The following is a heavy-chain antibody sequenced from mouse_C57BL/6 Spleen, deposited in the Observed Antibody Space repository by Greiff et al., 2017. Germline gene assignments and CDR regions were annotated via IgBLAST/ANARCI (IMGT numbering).Heavy chain of an antibody. D-gene: IGHD1-1*01. V-gene: IGHV1-15*01. CDR2: IDPETGGT. CDR3: TRKGLLPAN. CDR1: GYTFTDYE. Sequence: QVQLKQSGAELVRPGASVTLSCKASGYTFTDYEMHWVQQPPVHGLEWIGAIDPETGGTAYNQKFKGKAILTADKSSSTAYMELRSLTSADSAVYYCTRKGLLPANGGQGTLVTVSA. J-gene: IGHJ3*01.